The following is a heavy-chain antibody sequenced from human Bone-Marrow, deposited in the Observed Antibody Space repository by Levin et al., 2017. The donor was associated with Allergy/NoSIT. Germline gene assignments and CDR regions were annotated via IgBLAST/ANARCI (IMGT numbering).Heavy chain of an antibody. CDR1: GYTFRSHA. D-gene: IGHD3-16*01. Sequence: PWASVKVSCKKESGYTFRSHAMHWVRQAPGQRLEWLGWINGDNGNTRYSHHFQGRINITMDTSATTVYMQLSSLTSEDTAVYYCARDKSYYYYFMEFWGTGTTVTVSS. J-gene: IGHJ6*04. V-gene: IGHV1-3*01. CDR2: INGDNGNT. CDR3: ARDKSYYYYFMEF.